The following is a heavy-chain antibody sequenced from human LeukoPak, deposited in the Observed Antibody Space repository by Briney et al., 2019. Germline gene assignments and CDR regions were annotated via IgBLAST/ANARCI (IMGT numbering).Heavy chain of an antibody. CDR1: GGSFSGYY. J-gene: IGHJ5*02. CDR3: ARPPMRNWFDP. Sequence: SETLSLTCAVYGGSFSGYYWSWIRQPPGKGLEWIGEINHSGSTNYNPSLKSRVTISVDTSKNQFSLKLSSVTAADTAVYYCARPPMRNWFDPWGQGTLVTVSS. D-gene: IGHD2-2*01. V-gene: IGHV4-34*01. CDR2: INHSGST.